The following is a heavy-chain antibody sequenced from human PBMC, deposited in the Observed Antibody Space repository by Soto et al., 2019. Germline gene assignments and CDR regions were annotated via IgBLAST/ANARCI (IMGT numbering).Heavy chain of an antibody. V-gene: IGHV1-2*02. J-gene: IGHJ6*02. CDR1: GYTFTGYY. CDR2: INPNSGGT. CDR3: ARFEPESCSSTSCLPNYYYYYGMDV. D-gene: IGHD2-2*01. Sequence: ASVKVSCKASGYTFTGYYMHWVRQAPGQGREWMGWINPNSGGTNYAQKFQGRVTMTRDTSISTAYMELSRLRSDDTAVYYCARFEPESCSSTSCLPNYYYYYGMDVWGQGXTVTVYS.